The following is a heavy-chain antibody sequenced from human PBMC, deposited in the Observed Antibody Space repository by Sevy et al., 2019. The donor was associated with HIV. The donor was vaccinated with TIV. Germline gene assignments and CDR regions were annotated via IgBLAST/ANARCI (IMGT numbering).Heavy chain of an antibody. Sequence: GGSLRLSCAASGFTLSSYAMHWVRQAPGKGLEWVAVISYDGSNTYYADSVKDRFTISRDNSNNILYLQMNSLRAEDTAVYYCARDGHVLMVYADYFDYWGQGTLVTVSS. CDR3: ARDGHVLMVYADYFDY. CDR1: GFTLSSYA. J-gene: IGHJ4*02. V-gene: IGHV3-30*04. CDR2: ISYDGSNT. D-gene: IGHD2-8*01.